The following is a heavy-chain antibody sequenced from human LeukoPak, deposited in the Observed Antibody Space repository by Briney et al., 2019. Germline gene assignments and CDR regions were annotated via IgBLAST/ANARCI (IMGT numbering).Heavy chain of an antibody. V-gene: IGHV4-39*01. CDR3: ARHGELLWFGELSKDSYWYFDL. D-gene: IGHD3-10*01. CDR1: GGSISSSSYY. Sequence: PSETLSLTCTVSGGSISSSSYYRGWIRQPPGKGLEWIGSIYYSGSTYYNPSLKSRVTISVDTSKNQFSLKLSSVTAADTAVYYCARHGELLWFGELSKDSYWYFDLWGRGTLVTVSS. J-gene: IGHJ2*01. CDR2: IYYSGST.